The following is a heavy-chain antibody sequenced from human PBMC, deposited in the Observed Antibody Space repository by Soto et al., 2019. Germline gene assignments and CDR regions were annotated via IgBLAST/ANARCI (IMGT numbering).Heavy chain of an antibody. J-gene: IGHJ4*02. CDR1: AGSISRYY. CDR3: GGSLRSGAMESFDY. CDR2: ISYTVDA. V-gene: IGHV4-59*03. D-gene: IGHD5-18*01. Sequence: HVQLQESGPGLVKPSEPLSLTCSVSAGSISRYYWGWVRQPPGEGLDWIAHISYTVDASYNPSLNSRSTHDLVTFKSRNACGLMSVRSPDTAVYYCGGSLRSGAMESFDYWGQGTLVTVTS.